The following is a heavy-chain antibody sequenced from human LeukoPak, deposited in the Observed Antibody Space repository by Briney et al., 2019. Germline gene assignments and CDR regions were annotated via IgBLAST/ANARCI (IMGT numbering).Heavy chain of an antibody. CDR1: GFTFDDYG. D-gene: IGHD3-10*01. CDR3: ARDPGGSGSLWYYYYYMDA. Sequence: GGSLRLSCAASGFTFDDYGMSWVRQAPGKGLEWVSGINWNGGSTGYADSVKGRFTISRDNAKHSLYLQMNSLRAEDTALYYCARDPGGSGSLWYYYYYMDAWGKGTTVTVSS. CDR2: INWNGGST. V-gene: IGHV3-20*04. J-gene: IGHJ6*03.